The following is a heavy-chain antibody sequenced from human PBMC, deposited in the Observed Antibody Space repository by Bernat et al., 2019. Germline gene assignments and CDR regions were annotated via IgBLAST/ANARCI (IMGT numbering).Heavy chain of an antibody. D-gene: IGHD2-15*01. Sequence: QVQLQQWGAGLLKPSETLSLTCAVYGGSFSGYYWSWIRQPPGKGLEWIGEINHSGSTNYNPSLKSRVTISVDTSKNQLSLKLSSVAAADTAVYYCARGTAVVVGAATVWFDPWGQGTLVTVSS. J-gene: IGHJ5*02. CDR3: ARGTAVVVGAATVWFDP. CDR2: INHSGST. V-gene: IGHV4-34*01. CDR1: GGSFSGYY.